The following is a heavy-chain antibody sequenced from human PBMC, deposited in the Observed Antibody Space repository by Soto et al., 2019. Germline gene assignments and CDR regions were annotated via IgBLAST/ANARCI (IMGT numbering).Heavy chain of an antibody. V-gene: IGHV4-31*03. Sequence: SETLSLTCSVSNGSINSAGHFWSWLRQHPGKCLEWLGYIYYTGSTYYNPALQRRAVFSIDTSKTRFSLKLTSVTAADTAVYYCARGFGGVSLDYFDFWGQGTQVTVSS. CDR3: ARGFGGVSLDYFDF. CDR1: NGSINSAGHF. CDR2: IYYTGST. D-gene: IGHD3-16*01. J-gene: IGHJ4*02.